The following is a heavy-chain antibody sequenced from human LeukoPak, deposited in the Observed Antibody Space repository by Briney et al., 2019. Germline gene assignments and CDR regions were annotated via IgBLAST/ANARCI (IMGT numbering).Heavy chain of an antibody. CDR2: IHSSGGS. Sequence: SETLSLTCTVSGASFSNCYWSWIRQTPEKGLEWMGHIHSSGGSSYYPSLKSRLTLSIDTSRNQLSLKLPSVTAADTAVYFCARLGSYHDFWGQGALVTVSS. CDR3: ARLGSYHDF. V-gene: IGHV4-4*09. D-gene: IGHD1-26*01. CDR1: GASFSNCY. J-gene: IGHJ4*02.